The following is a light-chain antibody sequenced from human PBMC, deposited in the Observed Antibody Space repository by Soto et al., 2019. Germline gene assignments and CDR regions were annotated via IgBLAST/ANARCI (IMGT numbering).Light chain of an antibody. J-gene: IGLJ2*01. CDR2: GVT. CDR1: GSDIGAYNF. CDR3: GTWDSSLSAVV. V-gene: IGLV2-8*01. Sequence: QSALAQPPSASGSPGQSVTISCTGSGSDIGAYNFVSWYQQHPGKAPKLMIFGVTERPSGVPDRFSGSKSGNTASLTVSGLQADDEAVYYCGTWDSSLSAVVFGGGTKLTVL.